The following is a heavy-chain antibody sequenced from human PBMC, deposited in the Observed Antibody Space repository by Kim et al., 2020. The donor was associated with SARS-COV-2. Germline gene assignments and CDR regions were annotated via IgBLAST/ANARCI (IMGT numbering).Heavy chain of an antibody. CDR3: ARDQSPGFEY. CDR1: GFTFSTYN. CDR2: ISGSSPTV. J-gene: IGHJ4*02. Sequence: GGSLRLSCAASGFTFSTYNMNWVRQTPGKGLEWVSYISGSSPTVYYAESVKGRFTISRDNAKNSLSLQMNSLRAEDTAVYYCARDQSPGFEYWDQGTLVIVSS. V-gene: IGHV3-48*04.